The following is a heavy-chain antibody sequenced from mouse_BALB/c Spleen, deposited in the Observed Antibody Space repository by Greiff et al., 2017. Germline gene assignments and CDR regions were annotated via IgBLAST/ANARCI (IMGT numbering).Heavy chain of an antibody. CDR1: GYTFTSYW. CDR3: ARRANFYFDY. CDR2: IFPGTGTT. J-gene: IGHJ2*01. Sequence: VQLQQSGAELVKPGASVKLSCKTSGYTFTSYWIQWVKQRPGQGLGWIGEIFPGTGTTYYNEKFKGKATLTIDTSSSTAYMQLSSLTSEDSAVYFCARRANFYFDYWGQGTTLTVSS. V-gene: IGHV1S132*01. D-gene: IGHD3-1*01.